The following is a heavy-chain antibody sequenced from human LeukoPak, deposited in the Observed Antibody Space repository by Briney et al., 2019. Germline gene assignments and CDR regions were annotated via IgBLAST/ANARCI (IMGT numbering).Heavy chain of an antibody. V-gene: IGHV1-18*01. D-gene: IGHD6-13*01. CDR2: ISAYNGNT. CDR1: GYTFSSHD. CDR3: ARGALGRGSSPEGYFDY. Sequence: ASVKVSCKASGYTFSSHDISWVRQAPGQGLEWMGWISAYNGNTNYAQKLQGRVTMTTDTSTSTAYMELRSLRSDDTAVYYCARGALGRGSSPEGYFDYWGQGTLVTVSS. J-gene: IGHJ4*02.